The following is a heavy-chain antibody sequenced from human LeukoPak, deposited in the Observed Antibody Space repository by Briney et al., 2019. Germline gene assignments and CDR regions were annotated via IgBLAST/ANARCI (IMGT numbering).Heavy chain of an antibody. J-gene: IGHJ3*02. CDR1: GFTFNNYV. CDR2: INSDGSST. Sequence: PGGSLRLSCAASGFTFNNYVMHWVRQAPGKGLVWVSRINSDGSSTSYADSVKGRFTISRDNAKNTLYLQMNSLRAEDTAVYYCARDSGDGAFDIWGQGTMVTVSS. V-gene: IGHV3-74*01. CDR3: ARDSGDGAFDI. D-gene: IGHD2-21*02.